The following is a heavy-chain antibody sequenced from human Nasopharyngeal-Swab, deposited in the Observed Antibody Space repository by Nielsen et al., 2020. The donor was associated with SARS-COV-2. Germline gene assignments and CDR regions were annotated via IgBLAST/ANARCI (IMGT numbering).Heavy chain of an antibody. J-gene: IGHJ4*02. Sequence: GGSLRLSCAASGFTFSSYAMSWVRQAPGKGLEWVSAISGSGGSTYYADSVKGRFTVSRDNAKNSLYLQVNSLRAEDTAVYYCARDRGWRDNSGYCDYWGQGTLVTVSS. CDR1: GFTFSSYA. CDR2: ISGSGGST. CDR3: ARDRGWRDNSGYCDY. V-gene: IGHV3-23*01. D-gene: IGHD3-22*01.